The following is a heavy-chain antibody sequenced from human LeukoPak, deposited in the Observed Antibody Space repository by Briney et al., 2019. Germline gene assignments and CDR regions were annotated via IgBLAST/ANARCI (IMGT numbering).Heavy chain of an antibody. J-gene: IGHJ4*02. CDR1: DDSINSGPYY. Sequence: SETLSLTCTVSDDSINSGPYYWSWIRQPAGKGLEWIGRIYSGGRTNYNPSLKSRVTISVDTSKNQFSLKLSSVTAADTAVYYCAREGSIYYSDSSGYLGYWGQGTLVTVSS. CDR3: AREGSIYYSDSSGYLGY. D-gene: IGHD3-22*01. CDR2: IYSGGRT. V-gene: IGHV4-61*02.